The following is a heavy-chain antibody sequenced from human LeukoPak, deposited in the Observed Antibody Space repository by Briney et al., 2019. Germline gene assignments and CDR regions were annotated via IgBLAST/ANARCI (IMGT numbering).Heavy chain of an antibody. CDR1: GGSISSYY. CDR3: VKGSLGTQGYFDF. CDR2: IYYIGRT. Sequence: SETLSLTCTVSGGSISSYYWSWIRQPPGKGLEWIGYIYYIGRTNYNPSLKSRVTISVDTSKNQFSLNVISVTAADTAVYYCVKGSLGTQGYFDFWGQGSLVTVSS. D-gene: IGHD1-1*01. J-gene: IGHJ4*02. V-gene: IGHV4-59*12.